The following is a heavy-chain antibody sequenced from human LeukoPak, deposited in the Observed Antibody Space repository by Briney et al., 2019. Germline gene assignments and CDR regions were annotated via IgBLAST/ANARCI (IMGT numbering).Heavy chain of an antibody. D-gene: IGHD2-2*01. Sequence: GASVKVSCKASGYTFTGYYMHWVRQAPGQGLEWMGWINPNSGGTNYAQKFQGRVTMTRDTSISTAYMELSRLRSDDTAVYYCAREGVVVPAPGAFDIWGQGTMVTVSS. V-gene: IGHV1-2*02. CDR3: AREGVVVPAPGAFDI. J-gene: IGHJ3*02. CDR1: GYTFTGYY. CDR2: INPNSGGT.